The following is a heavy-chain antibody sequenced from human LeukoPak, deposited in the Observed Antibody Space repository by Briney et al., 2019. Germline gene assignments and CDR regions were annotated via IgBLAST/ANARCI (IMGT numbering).Heavy chain of an antibody. V-gene: IGHV3-21*01. J-gene: IGHJ4*02. CDR1: GFTFGSYS. D-gene: IGHD4-17*01. CDR3: ARDLYGDYDVCFDY. CDR2: ISSSSSYI. Sequence: GGSLRLSCAASGFTFGSYSMNWVRQAPGKGLEWVSSISSSSSYIYYADSVKGRFTISRDNAKNSLYLQMNSLRAEDTAVYYCARDLYGDYDVCFDYWGQGTLVTVSS.